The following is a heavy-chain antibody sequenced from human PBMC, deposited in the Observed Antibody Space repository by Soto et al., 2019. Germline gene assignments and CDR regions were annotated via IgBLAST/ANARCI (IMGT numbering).Heavy chain of an antibody. V-gene: IGHV1-18*01. CDR2: ISAYNGNT. CDR1: GYTFTSYG. CDR3: ARGRDGYNEFDY. D-gene: IGHD5-12*01. J-gene: IGHJ4*02. Sequence: GASVKVSCKASGYTFTSYGLSWVRKDPGQGLEWMGWISAYNGNTNYAQKLQGRVTMTTDTSTSTVYMELSSLRSEDTAVYYCARGRDGYNEFDYWGQGTLVTVSS.